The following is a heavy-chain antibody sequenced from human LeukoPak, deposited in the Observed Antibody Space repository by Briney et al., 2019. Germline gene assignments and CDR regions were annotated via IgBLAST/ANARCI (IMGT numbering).Heavy chain of an antibody. J-gene: IGHJ5*02. CDR3: ARSTDSGWYIWFDP. CDR2: IYTSGST. CDR1: GGSISSYY. Sequence: SETLSLTCTVSGGSISSYYWSWIRQPAGKGLEWIGRIYTSGSTNYNPSLKSRVTMSVDTSKNQFSLELSSVTAADTAVYYCARSTDSGWYIWFDPWGQGTLVTVSS. V-gene: IGHV4-4*07. D-gene: IGHD6-19*01.